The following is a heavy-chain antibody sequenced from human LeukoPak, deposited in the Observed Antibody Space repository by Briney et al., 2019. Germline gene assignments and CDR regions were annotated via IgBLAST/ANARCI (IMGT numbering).Heavy chain of an antibody. J-gene: IGHJ3*02. CDR2: ISYDGSNK. CDR3: AKGLGYCSGGSCSDAFDI. Sequence: GGSLRLSCAVSGFTFSSYSMNWVRQAPGKGLEWVAVISYDGSNKYYADSVKGRFTISRDNSKNTLYLQMNSLRAEDTAVFYCAKGLGYCSGGSCSDAFDIWGQGTMVTVSS. CDR1: GFTFSSYS. V-gene: IGHV3-30*18. D-gene: IGHD2-15*01.